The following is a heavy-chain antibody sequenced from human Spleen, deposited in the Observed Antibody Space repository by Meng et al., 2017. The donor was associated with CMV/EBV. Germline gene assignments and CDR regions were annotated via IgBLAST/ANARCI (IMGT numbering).Heavy chain of an antibody. CDR2: ISGSGGST. CDR1: GFTFSSYA. V-gene: IGHV3-23*01. D-gene: IGHD1-26*01. J-gene: IGHJ6*02. Sequence: GESLKISCAASGFTFSSYAMSWVRQAPGKGLEWVSAISGSGGSTYYADAVKGRFTISRDNSKNTLYLQMNSLRAEDTAVYYCAKHQGSGSYLPPYYYGMDVWGQGTTVTVSS. CDR3: AKHQGSGSYLPPYYYGMDV.